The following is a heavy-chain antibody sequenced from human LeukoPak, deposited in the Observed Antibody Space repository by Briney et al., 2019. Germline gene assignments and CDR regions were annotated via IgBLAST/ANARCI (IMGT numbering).Heavy chain of an antibody. D-gene: IGHD2-2*01. V-gene: IGHV3-23*01. J-gene: IGHJ4*02. CDR2: ISSGFST. CDR3: AKDRPCTTCSPSDY. CDR1: GFTFSSFA. Sequence: GGSLGLSCAASGFTFSSFAMSWVRQAPGKGLEWVSSISSGFSTYYADSVRGRFTFSRDNPKNTLNLQMNSLRAEDTAVYYCAKDRPCTTCSPSDYWGQGTLVTVSS.